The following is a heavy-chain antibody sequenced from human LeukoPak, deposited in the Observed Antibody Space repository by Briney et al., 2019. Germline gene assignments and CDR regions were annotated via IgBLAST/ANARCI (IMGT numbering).Heavy chain of an antibody. D-gene: IGHD1-26*01. V-gene: IGHV1-2*02. CDR1: GYTFTGYY. CDR3: ARGLGSYYPYYSFDY. CDR2: INPNSGGT. J-gene: IGHJ4*02. Sequence: ASVKVSCKASGYTFTGYYMHWVRQAPGQGLEWMGWINPNSGGTNYAQKFQGRVTMTRDTSISTAYMELSRLRSDDTAVYYCARGLGSYYPYYSFDYWGQGTLVTVSS.